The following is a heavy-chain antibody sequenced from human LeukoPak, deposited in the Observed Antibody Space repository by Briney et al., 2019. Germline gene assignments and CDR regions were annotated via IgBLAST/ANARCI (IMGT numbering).Heavy chain of an antibody. V-gene: IGHV4-59*12. D-gene: IGHD5-12*01. Sequence: PSETLSLTCTVPGGSINNYYWSWIRQPPGKGLEWIGYIYYRGSTNYNPSLESRVTIALDTSKNQFSLKLSSVTAADTAVYYCAREYSGYDFKVGYYYYVDVWGKGTTVTVSS. CDR1: GGSINNYY. J-gene: IGHJ6*03. CDR3: AREYSGYDFKVGYYYYVDV. CDR2: IYYRGST.